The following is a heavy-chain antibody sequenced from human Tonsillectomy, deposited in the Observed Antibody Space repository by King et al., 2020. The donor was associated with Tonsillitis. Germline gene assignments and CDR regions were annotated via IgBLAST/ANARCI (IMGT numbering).Heavy chain of an antibody. J-gene: IGHJ6*02. V-gene: IGHV5-51*01. Sequence: QLVQSGAEVKKPGESLKISCKGSGYRFTSYWIGWVRQMPGKGLEWMGIIYPGDSDTRYSPSFQGQVTISADKSISTAYLQWSSLKASDTAMYYCARHPHSYDSSGYHLDRGYYYGMDVWGQGTTVTVSS. D-gene: IGHD3-22*01. CDR2: IYPGDSDT. CDR3: ARHPHSYDSSGYHLDRGYYYGMDV. CDR1: GYRFTSYW.